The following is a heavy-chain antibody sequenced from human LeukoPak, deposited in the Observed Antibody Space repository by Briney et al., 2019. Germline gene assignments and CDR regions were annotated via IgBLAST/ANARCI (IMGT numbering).Heavy chain of an antibody. CDR1: GGTFSSYA. Sequence: ASVKVSCKASGGTFSSYAISWVRQAPGQGLEWMGGFIPIFGTANYAQKFQGRVTITADESTSTAYMELSGLRSEDTAVYYCARAREGIAVAANWGQGTLVTVSS. CDR2: FIPIFGTA. CDR3: ARAREGIAVAAN. V-gene: IGHV1-69*13. J-gene: IGHJ4*02. D-gene: IGHD6-19*01.